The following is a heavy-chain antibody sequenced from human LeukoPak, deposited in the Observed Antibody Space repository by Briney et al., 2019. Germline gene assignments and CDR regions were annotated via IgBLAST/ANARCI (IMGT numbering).Heavy chain of an antibody. J-gene: IGHJ4*02. CDR2: IYTSGST. Sequence: SETLSLTCTVSGGSISSYYWSWIRQPAGKGLEWIGRIYTSGSTNYNPSLKSRVTMSVDTSKNQFSLKLSSVTAADTAVYYCARDPAMRLWFGELPEDYWGQGTLVTVSS. V-gene: IGHV4-4*07. CDR1: GGSISSYY. D-gene: IGHD3-10*01. CDR3: ARDPAMRLWFGELPEDY.